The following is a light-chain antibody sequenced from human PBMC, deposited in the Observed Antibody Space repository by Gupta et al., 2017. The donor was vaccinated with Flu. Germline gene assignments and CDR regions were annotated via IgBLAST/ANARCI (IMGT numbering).Light chain of an antibody. CDR2: RVS. V-gene: IGKV2-24*01. Sequence: DIVMTQTPLSSPVTLGQTASISCRSSESLVHNNGNTYLSWLQQRPGQPPRLLIYRVSSRFSGVPDRFSGSGAGTDFTLKISRVEAEDVGLYYCMQATQFPYTFGQGTKLEMK. J-gene: IGKJ2*01. CDR1: ESLVHNNGNTY. CDR3: MQATQFPYT.